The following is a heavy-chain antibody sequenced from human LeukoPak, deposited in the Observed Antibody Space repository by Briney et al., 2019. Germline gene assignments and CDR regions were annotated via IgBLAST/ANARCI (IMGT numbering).Heavy chain of an antibody. V-gene: IGHV4-61*02. Sequence: SQTLSLTCTVSGGSINSDSYQWSWIRQPAGKGMEWIGRSYTSESTNYNPSLKNRATISVNTSKNQFSLKLTSVTAADTAVYYCARGRGGTYYGYDPWGQGTLVTVSS. J-gene: IGHJ5*02. CDR2: SYTSEST. CDR1: GGSINSDSYQ. D-gene: IGHD1-26*01. CDR3: ARGRGGTYYGYDP.